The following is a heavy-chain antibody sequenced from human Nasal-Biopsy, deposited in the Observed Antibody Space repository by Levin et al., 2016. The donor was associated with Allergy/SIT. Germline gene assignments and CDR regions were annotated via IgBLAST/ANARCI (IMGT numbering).Heavy chain of an antibody. J-gene: IGHJ6*02. CDR1: GDSISGGGYS. CDR2: ISYSGST. V-gene: IGHV4-30-2*05. CDR3: TRGFHYYALDA. Sequence: SETLSLTCTVYGDSISGGGYSWSWIRQPPGKGLEWIGYISYSGSTYYNLSLKNRARISSDTSRNQFSLSLSSVTAADTAVYFCTRGFHYYALDAWGQGTTLTVSS.